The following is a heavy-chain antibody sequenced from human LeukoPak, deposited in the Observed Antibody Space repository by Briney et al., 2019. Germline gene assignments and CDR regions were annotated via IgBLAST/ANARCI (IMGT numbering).Heavy chain of an antibody. CDR2: IYYSGST. CDR1: GGSINCGGYY. J-gene: IGHJ4*02. Sequence: SQTLSLTCTVSGGSINCGGYYWGWIRQPPGKGLEWIGSIYYSGSTYYNPSLKSRVTISVDTSKNQFSLKLSSVTAADTAVYYCARHRIGEQLQIHPYYFDYWGQGTLVTVSS. V-gene: IGHV4-39*01. CDR3: ARHRIGEQLQIHPYYFDY. D-gene: IGHD3-10*01.